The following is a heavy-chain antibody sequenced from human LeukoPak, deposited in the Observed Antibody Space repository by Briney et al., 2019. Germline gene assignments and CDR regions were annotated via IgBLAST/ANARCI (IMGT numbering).Heavy chain of an antibody. CDR1: GFTFSSYW. V-gene: IGHV3-7*01. CDR3: ARDSVVVVAASHYYYYYMDV. J-gene: IGHJ6*03. CDR2: IKQDGSEK. D-gene: IGHD2-15*01. Sequence: GGSLRLSCAASGFTFSSYWMSWVRQAPGKGLEWVANIKQDGSEKYYVDSVKGRFTISRDNAKNSLYLQMNSLRAEDTAVYYCARDSVVVVAASHYYYYYMDVWGKGTTVTVSS.